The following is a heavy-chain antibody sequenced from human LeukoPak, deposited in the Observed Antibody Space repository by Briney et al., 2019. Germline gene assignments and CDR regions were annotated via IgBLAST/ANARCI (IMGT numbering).Heavy chain of an antibody. D-gene: IGHD2-8*01. V-gene: IGHV4-59*11. Sequence: SETLSLTCTVSGGSISSHYWSWIRQPPGKGLEWIGYIYYIGSTNYNPSLKSRVTISVDTSKNQFSLKLSSVTAADTAVYYCASDTKGAFDYWGQGTLVTVSS. J-gene: IGHJ4*02. CDR2: IYYIGST. CDR3: ASDTKGAFDY. CDR1: GGSISSHY.